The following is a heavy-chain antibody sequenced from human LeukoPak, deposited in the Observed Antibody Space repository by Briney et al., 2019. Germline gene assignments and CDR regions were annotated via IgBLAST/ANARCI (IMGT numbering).Heavy chain of an antibody. V-gene: IGHV1-2*02. CDR3: ARDRSITEKYSGRYFHDY. CDR1: GYTFTGYY. D-gene: IGHD1-26*01. J-gene: IGHJ4*02. Sequence: GASVKVSCKASGYTFTGYYMHWVRQAPGQGLEWIGWIDPNTGDTKYTRKFQGRVSMTRDTSFSTAYMELSRLTSDDTAVYYCARDRSITEKYSGRYFHDYWGQGTLVTVSS. CDR2: IDPNTGDT.